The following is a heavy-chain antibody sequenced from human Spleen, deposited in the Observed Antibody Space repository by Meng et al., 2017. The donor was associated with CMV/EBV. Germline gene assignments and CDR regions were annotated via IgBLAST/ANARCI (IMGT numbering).Heavy chain of an antibody. D-gene: IGHD3-10*01. V-gene: IGHV4-4*02. CDR2: INHSGST. CDR3: ARGSLYYYGSGRGVFDY. J-gene: IGHJ4*02. Sequence: QFPPLGSGPGVLNPAGPLPLSCTVCWGSTGYSNHWCSSRHAPGQVLEWIGEINHSGSTNYNPSLKSRFTISVYTSKNLFTLKLSSVTVAYTAVYYWARGSLYYYGSGRGVFDYWGQGTLVTVSS. CDR1: WGSTGYSNH.